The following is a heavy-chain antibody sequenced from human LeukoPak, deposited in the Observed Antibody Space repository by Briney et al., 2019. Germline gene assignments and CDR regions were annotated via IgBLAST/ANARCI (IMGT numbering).Heavy chain of an antibody. CDR1: GYTFTSYG. CDR2: ISAYNGNT. J-gene: IGHJ4*02. CDR3: ARDGPRRITMVRGVIISQTYYFDY. V-gene: IGHV1-18*01. Sequence: ASVKVSCKASGYTFTSYGISWVRQAPGQGLEWMGWISAYNGNTNYAQKLQGRVTMTTDTSTSTAYMELRSLRSDDTAVYYCARDGPRRITMVRGVIISQTYYFDYWGQGTLVTVSS. D-gene: IGHD3-10*01.